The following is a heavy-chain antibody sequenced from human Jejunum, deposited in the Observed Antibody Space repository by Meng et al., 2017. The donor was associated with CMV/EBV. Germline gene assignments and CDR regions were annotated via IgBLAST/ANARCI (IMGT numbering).Heavy chain of an antibody. Sequence: FITFSLTWVRQPPGKALVWLSVIIRNVVSPYYAVSVKGLFTISSDNSERTLYLLMNSLTAEDATVYYSAQDKIPVSPSYYGMDFWGQGTTVTVSS. D-gene: IGHD4-11*01. CDR3: AQDKIPVSPSYYGMDF. V-gene: IGHV3-23*01. CDR1: FITFS. CDR2: IIRNVVSP. J-gene: IGHJ6*02.